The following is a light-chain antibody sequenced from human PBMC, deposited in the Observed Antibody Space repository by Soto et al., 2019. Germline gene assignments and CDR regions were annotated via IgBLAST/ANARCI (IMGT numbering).Light chain of an antibody. V-gene: IGLV2-14*01. CDR2: DVS. CDR3: SSYTSRSTLV. Sequence: QSALTQPASVSGSPGQSITISCTGTSSDVGGYNYVSWYQQHPGKAPKLMIYDVSNRPSGVSNRFSGSKSGNTASLTISGIQAADEADYYCSSYTSRSTLVFGGGTKVTVL. J-gene: IGLJ2*01. CDR1: SSDVGGYNY.